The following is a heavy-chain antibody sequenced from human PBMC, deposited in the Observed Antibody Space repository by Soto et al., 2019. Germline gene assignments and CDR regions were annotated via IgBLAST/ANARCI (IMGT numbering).Heavy chain of an antibody. CDR1: RFLFSSYG. V-gene: IGHV3-30*03. D-gene: IGHD6-13*01. CDR2: ISYDGSNK. CDR3: ARSAVAAAGTHYYYYGMDV. J-gene: IGHJ6*02. Sequence: PWGSLRLPCAAFRFLFSSYGMHWVRQAPGKGLEWVAFISYDGSNKYYADSVKGRFTISRDNSKNTLYLQMNSLRAEDTAVYYCARSAVAAAGTHYYYYGMDVWGQGTTVTVSS.